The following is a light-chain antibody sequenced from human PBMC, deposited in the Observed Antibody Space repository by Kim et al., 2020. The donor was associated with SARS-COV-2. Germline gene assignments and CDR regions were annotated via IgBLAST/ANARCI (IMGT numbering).Light chain of an antibody. CDR2: VAS. V-gene: IGKV1-12*01. CDR1: QEISHW. Sequence: ASVGNKVTITCRASQEISHWLGWYQQRTGKAPKLLIYVASSLQSGVPSRFSGSGSGTDFTLTINGLQPEDFATYYCQQANRFPWTFGPGTKVDIK. J-gene: IGKJ1*01. CDR3: QQANRFPWT.